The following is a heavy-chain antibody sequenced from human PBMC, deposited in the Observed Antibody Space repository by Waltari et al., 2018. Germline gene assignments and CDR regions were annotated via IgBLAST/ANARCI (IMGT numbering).Heavy chain of an antibody. V-gene: IGHV4-39*07. D-gene: IGHD3-9*01. CDR1: GGSISSSSYY. J-gene: IGHJ4*02. CDR3: ARVRVDYDILTGHFDY. CDR2: IYYSGST. Sequence: QLQLQESGPGLVKPSETLSLTCTVSGGSISSSSYYWGWIRQPPGKGLEWIGSIYYSGSTYYNPSLKSRVTISVDTSKNQFSLKLSSVTAADTAVYYCARVRVDYDILTGHFDYWGQGTLVTVSS.